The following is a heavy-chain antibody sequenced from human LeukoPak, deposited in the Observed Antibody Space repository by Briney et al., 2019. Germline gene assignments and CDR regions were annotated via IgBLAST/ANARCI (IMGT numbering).Heavy chain of an antibody. CDR3: AKGIYGSGSYYTLDY. J-gene: IGHJ4*02. D-gene: IGHD3-10*01. CDR1: GFTFSSYG. V-gene: IGHV3-23*01. CDR2: ISGSANST. Sequence: GGSLRLSCAASGFTFSSYGMSWVRQAPGKGLEWVSGISGSANSTDYADSVKGRFTISRDNSKNTLCLQMNSLRAEDTAVYYCAKGIYGSGSYYTLDYWGQGTLVTVSS.